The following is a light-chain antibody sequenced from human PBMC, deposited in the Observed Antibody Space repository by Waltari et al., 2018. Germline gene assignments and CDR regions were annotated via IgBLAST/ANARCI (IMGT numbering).Light chain of an antibody. V-gene: IGLV3-25*03. J-gene: IGLJ2*01. CDR1: ALPKQH. CDR2: KDS. Sequence: SYELTQPPSVSVSPGQTARITCSGDALPKQHSYLYQQKPGQAPVLVIYKDSERPSGIPERFSGSSSGTTVTLTISGVQAEDEADYYCQSADSSGTNVVFGGGTKLTVL. CDR3: QSADSSGTNVV.